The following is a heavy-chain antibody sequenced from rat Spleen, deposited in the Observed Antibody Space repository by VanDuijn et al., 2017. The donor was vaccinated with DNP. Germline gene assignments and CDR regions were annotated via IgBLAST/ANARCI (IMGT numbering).Heavy chain of an antibody. CDR1: GFSLTSYN. Sequence: QVQLKESGPGLVQPSQTLSLTCTVSGFSLTSYNVHWIRQPTGKGLEWMGIIWTGGTTDYNSTLKSRLSISRDTSKSQVFLKMSSLQTEDIATYYCVGERVDYGGYSEPLDYWGQGVMVTVSS. V-gene: IGHV2-30*01. J-gene: IGHJ2*01. CDR3: VGERVDYGGYSEPLDY. D-gene: IGHD1-11*01. CDR2: IWTGGTT.